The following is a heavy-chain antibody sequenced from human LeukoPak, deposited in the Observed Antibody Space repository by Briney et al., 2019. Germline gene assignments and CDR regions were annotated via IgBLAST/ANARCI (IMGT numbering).Heavy chain of an antibody. D-gene: IGHD3-3*01. J-gene: IGHJ4*02. CDR2: IYYSGST. CDR1: GGSISSYY. V-gene: IGHV4-30-4*01. Sequence: SETLSLTCTVSGGSISSYYWSWIRQPPGKGLEWIGYIYYSGSTYYNPSLKSRVTISVDTSKNQFSLKLSSVTAADTAVYYCARALRAPNDFWSGYYNNYFDYWGQGTLVTVSS. CDR3: ARALRAPNDFWSGYYNNYFDY.